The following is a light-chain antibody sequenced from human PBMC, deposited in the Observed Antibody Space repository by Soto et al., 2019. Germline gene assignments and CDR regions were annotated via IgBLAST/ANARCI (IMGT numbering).Light chain of an antibody. V-gene: IGLV2-14*01. Sequence: QSALTQPASVSGSPGQSITISCTGTSSDVGGYNYVSWYQQHPGKAPKLMIYEVSNRPSGVSNRFSGSKSGNTASLTISGLQPGDEADYYCQSYDSSLNGYVFGTGTKLTVL. CDR3: QSYDSSLNGYV. CDR1: SSDVGGYNY. CDR2: EVS. J-gene: IGLJ1*01.